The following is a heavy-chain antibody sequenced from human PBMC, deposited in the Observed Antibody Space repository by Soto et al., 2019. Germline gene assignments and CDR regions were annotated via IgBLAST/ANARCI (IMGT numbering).Heavy chain of an antibody. J-gene: IGHJ4*02. CDR2: IYWDDDK. CDR3: AHSLTGTTFDY. V-gene: IGHV2-5*02. D-gene: IGHD1-7*01. Sequence: SGPTLVNPTQTLTLTCTSSGFSLSTSGVGVGWIRQPPGKALEWLALIYWDDDKRYSPSLXXRXXXTXDXXXTXAGLTMTNMDPVDTATYYCAHSLTGTTFDYSGQ. CDR1: GFSLSTSGVG.